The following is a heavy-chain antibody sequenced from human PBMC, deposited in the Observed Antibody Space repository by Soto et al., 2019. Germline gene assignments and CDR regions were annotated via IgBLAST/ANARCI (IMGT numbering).Heavy chain of an antibody. CDR2: IDWEDDK. Sequence: SGPTLVNPTQTLTLTCTFSGFSLTTSGMSVSWFRQPPGKALDWLAHIDWEDDKYYSTSLETRLTISKDTSKNQVVLTMTNMDTVDTATYYCALMVRYFDWQSFDYWGQGTLVTVSS. CDR3: ALMVRYFDWQSFDY. CDR1: GFSLTTSGMS. V-gene: IGHV2-70*01. D-gene: IGHD3-9*01. J-gene: IGHJ4*02.